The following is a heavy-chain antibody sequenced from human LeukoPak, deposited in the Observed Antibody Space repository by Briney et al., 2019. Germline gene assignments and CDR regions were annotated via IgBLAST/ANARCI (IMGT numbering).Heavy chain of an antibody. CDR2: INPRGGST. Sequence: ASVKVSCKASGYTFTSFYMHWVRQAPGQGPEWMGIINPRGGSTTSAQKFQGRVTLTRDTSTTTVYMELSSLRFEDTAVYYCARGSGYSYRNFDYWGQGTLVTVSS. V-gene: IGHV1-46*01. D-gene: IGHD5-18*01. J-gene: IGHJ4*02. CDR1: GYTFTSFY. CDR3: ARGSGYSYRNFDY.